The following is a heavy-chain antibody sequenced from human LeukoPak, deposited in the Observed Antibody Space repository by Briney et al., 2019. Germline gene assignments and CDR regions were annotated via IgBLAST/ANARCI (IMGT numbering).Heavy chain of an antibody. CDR2: ISYDGSNK. J-gene: IGHJ3*02. CDR1: GFTFSSYG. CDR3: AKGLYYERAFDI. Sequence: GGSLRLSCAASGFTFSSYGMHWVRQAPGKGLEWGAVISYDGSNKYYADSVKGRFTISRDNSKNTLYLQMNSLRAEDTAVYYCAKGLYYERAFDIWGQGTMVTVSS. D-gene: IGHD1-26*01. V-gene: IGHV3-30*18.